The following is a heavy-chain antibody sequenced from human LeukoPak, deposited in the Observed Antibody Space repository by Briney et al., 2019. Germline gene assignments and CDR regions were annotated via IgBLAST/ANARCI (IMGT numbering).Heavy chain of an antibody. CDR2: INAGNGNT. CDR3: ARDRGYSYGYFDY. V-gene: IGHV1-3*01. J-gene: IGHJ4*02. Sequence: ASVTVSFTASGYTFTSYAMHWVRQAPGQRLEWTGWINAGNGNTKYSQKFQGRVTITRDTSASTAYMELSSLRSEDTAVYYCARDRGYSYGYFDYWGQGTLVTVSS. CDR1: GYTFTSYA. D-gene: IGHD5-18*01.